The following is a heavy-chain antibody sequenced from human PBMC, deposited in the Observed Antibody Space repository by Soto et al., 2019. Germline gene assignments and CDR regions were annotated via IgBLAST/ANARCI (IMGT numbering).Heavy chain of an antibody. V-gene: IGHV3-30*18. CDR3: AKSRAGSGWYEGDS. CDR2: ISNEGDYQ. D-gene: IGHD6-13*01. Sequence: QVQLVESGGGVVQPGRSLRLSCAASGFTFSSYGMQWVRQAPGKGLEWMAVISNEGDYQYYADSVKGRFTISRDNSKNTLYLQMDTLRPEDTGVYFCAKSRAGSGWYEGDSWGQGTLVTVSS. CDR1: GFTFSSYG. J-gene: IGHJ4*02.